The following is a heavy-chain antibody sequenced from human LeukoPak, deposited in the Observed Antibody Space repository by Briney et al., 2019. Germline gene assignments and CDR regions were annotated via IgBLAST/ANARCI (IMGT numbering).Heavy chain of an antibody. CDR1: GFTFSNAW. D-gene: IGHD3-22*01. Sequence: GGSLRLSCAASGFTFSNAWMSWVRQAPGKGLEWVGRIKSKTDGGTTDYDAPVKGRFTISRDDSKNTLYLQMNSLKTEDTAVYYCTARGDTYYYDSSGYHESYFDYWGQGTLVTVSS. V-gene: IGHV3-15*01. CDR2: IKSKTDGGTT. CDR3: TARGDTYYYDSSGYHESYFDY. J-gene: IGHJ4*02.